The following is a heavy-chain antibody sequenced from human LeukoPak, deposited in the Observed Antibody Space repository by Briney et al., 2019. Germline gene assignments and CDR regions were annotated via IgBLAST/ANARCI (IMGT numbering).Heavy chain of an antibody. D-gene: IGHD3-22*01. J-gene: IGHJ4*02. V-gene: IGHV3-23*01. Sequence: GGSLRLSCAASGFTFNAYAMNWVRQAPGKGLEWVSIISGSGATTYYADSVRGRFTISRDNSKNTLYLQMNSLRAEDTAVYYCARAGRSGYYYSSFGYWGQGTLVTVSS. CDR1: GFTFNAYA. CDR3: ARAGRSGYYYSSFGY. CDR2: ISGSGATT.